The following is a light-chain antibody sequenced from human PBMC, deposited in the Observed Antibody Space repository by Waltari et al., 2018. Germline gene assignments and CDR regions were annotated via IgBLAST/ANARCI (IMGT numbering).Light chain of an antibody. CDR2: DVT. V-gene: IGLV2-14*03. CDR1: TTDVGSYTH. Sequence: QSALTQPASVSGSPEQSITISCTGTTTDVGSYTHVSWYQQPPGKAPKPMIYDVTNRPSGVSNRFSGSKSGNTASLTISGLQAEDEADYYCSSYTSINTLVVFGGGTKLTVL. CDR3: SSYTSINTLVV. J-gene: IGLJ2*01.